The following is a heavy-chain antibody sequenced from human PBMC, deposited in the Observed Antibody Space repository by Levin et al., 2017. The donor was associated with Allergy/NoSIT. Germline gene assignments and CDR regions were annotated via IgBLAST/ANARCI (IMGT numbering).Heavy chain of an antibody. J-gene: IGHJ6*02. V-gene: IGHV3-74*01. CDR1: GFTFSSYW. CDR2: INSDGSST. D-gene: IGHD3-9*01. Sequence: GGSLRLSCAASGFTFSSYWMHWVRQAPGKGLVWVSRINSDGSSTSYADSVKGRFTISRDNAKNTLYLQMNSLRAEDTAVYYCARERVIFDRFPSPMDVWGQGTTVTVSS. CDR3: ARERVIFDRFPSPMDV.